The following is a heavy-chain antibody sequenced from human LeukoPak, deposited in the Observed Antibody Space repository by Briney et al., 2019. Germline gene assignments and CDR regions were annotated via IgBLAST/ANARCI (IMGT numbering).Heavy chain of an antibody. D-gene: IGHD1-26*01. CDR1: GFTFSSYS. CDR3: ARLIGGSYYFAY. J-gene: IGHJ4*02. Sequence: SGGSLRLSCAASGFTFSSYSMNWVRQAPGKGLEWVSSISSSSSYIYYADSVKGRFTISRDNAKNSLYLQMNSLRAEDTAVYYCARLIGGSYYFAYWGQGPLVTVSS. V-gene: IGHV3-21*01. CDR2: ISSSSSYI.